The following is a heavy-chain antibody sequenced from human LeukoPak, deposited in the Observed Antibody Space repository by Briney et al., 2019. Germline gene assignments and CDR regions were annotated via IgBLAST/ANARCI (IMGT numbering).Heavy chain of an antibody. J-gene: IGHJ3*02. Sequence: PSETLSLTRAVYGGSFSGYYWRWIRQPPGKGLEWIGDINHSGSTNYNPSLKSRVTISVDTSKNEFSLKLSSVTAADTAVYYCARAGYCTGGVCYPDAFDIWGQGTMVTVSS. V-gene: IGHV4-34*01. CDR1: GGSFSGYY. CDR3: ARAGYCTGGVCYPDAFDI. CDR2: INHSGST. D-gene: IGHD2-8*02.